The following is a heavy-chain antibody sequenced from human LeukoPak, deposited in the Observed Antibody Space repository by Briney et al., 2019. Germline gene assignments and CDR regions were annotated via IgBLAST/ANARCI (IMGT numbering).Heavy chain of an antibody. J-gene: IGHJ5*02. CDR3: ARTYYYDSSGYREDWFDP. CDR2: ISSSSSYI. D-gene: IGHD3-22*01. Sequence: TGGSLRLSCAVSGATVSSNHMSWVRQPPGKGLEWVSSISSSSSYIYYADSVKGRFTISRDNAKKSLYLQMNSLRAEDTAVYYCARTYYYDSSGYREDWFDPWGQGTLVTVSS. CDR1: GATVSSNH. V-gene: IGHV3-21*01.